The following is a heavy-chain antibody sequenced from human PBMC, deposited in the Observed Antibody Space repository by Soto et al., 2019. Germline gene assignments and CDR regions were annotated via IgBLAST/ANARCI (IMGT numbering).Heavy chain of an antibody. CDR2: INAGNGNT. CDR1: GYTFASYA. Sequence: ASVKVSCKASGYTFASYAISWMRQAPGQRLEWMGWINAGNGNTKYSQKFQGRVTITRDTSASTAYMELSSLRSEDTAVYYCARGLAPYYFDYWGQGTLVTVSS. V-gene: IGHV1-3*01. D-gene: IGHD6-19*01. CDR3: ARGLAPYYFDY. J-gene: IGHJ4*02.